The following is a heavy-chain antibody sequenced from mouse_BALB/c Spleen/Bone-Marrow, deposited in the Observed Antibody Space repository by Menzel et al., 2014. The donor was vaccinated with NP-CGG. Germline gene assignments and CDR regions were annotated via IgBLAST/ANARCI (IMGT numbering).Heavy chain of an antibody. Sequence: VQLQQSGAELMKPGASVKISCKATGYTFNSYWIEWVKQRPGHGLEWIGEILPGSGSTNYNEKFKGKATFTTDTSSNTAYVQLSSLTSEDSAVYYCARGGYGYLFAYWGQGTLVTVSA. V-gene: IGHV1-9*01. CDR3: ARGGYGYLFAY. CDR1: GYTFNSYW. D-gene: IGHD2-2*01. CDR2: ILPGSGST. J-gene: IGHJ3*01.